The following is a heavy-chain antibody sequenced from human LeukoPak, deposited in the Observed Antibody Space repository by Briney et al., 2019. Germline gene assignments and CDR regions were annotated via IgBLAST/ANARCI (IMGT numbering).Heavy chain of an antibody. V-gene: IGHV1-2*02. CDR1: GYRSTGYY. J-gene: IGHJ5*02. Sequence: GASVKVSCKASGYRSTGYYIHWVRQAPGQGLEWMGWINPNNGGTNYAQKFQGRVTMARDTSITTTYMELSSLRSDDTAVYYCARDSGDYYGSGSRFDPWGQGTLVTVSS. CDR3: ARDSGDYYGSGSRFDP. D-gene: IGHD3-10*01. CDR2: INPNNGGT.